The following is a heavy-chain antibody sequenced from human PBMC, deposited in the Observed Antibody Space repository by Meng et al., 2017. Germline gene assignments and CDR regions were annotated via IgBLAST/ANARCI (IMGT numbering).Heavy chain of an antibody. CDR2: IIPIFGTA. Sequence: GEPVMSGAEVKKPGSLVKVPCKAPGGTFSSYAISWVRQAPGQGLEWMGGIIPIFGTANYAQKFQGRVTITADESTSTAYMELSSLRSEDTAVYYYASNDGTGDRTGGDYWGQGTLVTVSS. CDR3: ASNDGTGDRTGGDY. D-gene: IGHD7-27*01. V-gene: IGHV1-69*01. CDR1: GGTFSSYA. J-gene: IGHJ4*02.